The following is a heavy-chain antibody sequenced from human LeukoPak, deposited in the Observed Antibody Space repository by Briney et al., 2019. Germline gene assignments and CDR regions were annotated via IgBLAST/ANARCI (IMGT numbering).Heavy chain of an antibody. CDR1: GFTFTGYY. D-gene: IGHD2-8*02. CDR3: AREGDIVLVSAFDI. J-gene: IGHJ3*02. Sequence: ASVKVSCTASGFTFTGYYMHWVRQAPGQGLEWMGWINPNSGGTNYAQKFQGRVTMTRDTSISTAYMELSRLRSDDTAVYYCAREGDIVLVSAFDIWGQGTMVTVSS. V-gene: IGHV1-2*02. CDR2: INPNSGGT.